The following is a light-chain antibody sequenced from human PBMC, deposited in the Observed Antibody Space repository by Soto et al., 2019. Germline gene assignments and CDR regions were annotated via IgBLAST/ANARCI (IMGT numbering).Light chain of an antibody. CDR1: PSVSNNY. Sequence: EIVLTKSQGTLSLSPGESATFSCRASPSVSNNYLAWYQQNPGQAPRLLIYGASNRATGIPDRFSGSGSGTEFTLTISRLEPEDFAVYYCQQYGTSGTFGRETKV. J-gene: IGKJ4*02. V-gene: IGKV3-20*01. CDR3: QQYGTSGT. CDR2: GAS.